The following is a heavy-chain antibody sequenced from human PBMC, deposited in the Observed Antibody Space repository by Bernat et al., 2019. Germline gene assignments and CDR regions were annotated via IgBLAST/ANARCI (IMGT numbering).Heavy chain of an antibody. CDR3: ARAPTDHFDY. V-gene: IGHV3-74*01. J-gene: IGHJ4*02. D-gene: IGHD4-17*01. CDR2: INSDGSTT. CDR1: GFTFSNYW. Sequence: EVQLVESGGGLVQPGGSLRLSCAASGFTFSNYWMHWVRQVPGKGLVWVSRINSDGSTTNYADSVKGRFTISRDNAKNTLFVQMNRLRADDTAVYYCARAPTDHFDYWGQGTLVTVSS.